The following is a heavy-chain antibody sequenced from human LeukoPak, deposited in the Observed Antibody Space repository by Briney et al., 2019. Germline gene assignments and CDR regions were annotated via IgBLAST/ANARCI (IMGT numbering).Heavy chain of an antibody. CDR3: AREFEYSTSGAGY. J-gene: IGHJ4*02. V-gene: IGHV3-21*01. CDR1: GFPFSGYS. CDR2: MSILSGIT. Sequence: GGSLRLSCAVSGFPFSGYSMNWVRQTPGKGLQWVSSMSILSGITYYAESVKGRFTVSRDNAKNLLHLQMNSLRVEDTAIYYCAREFEYSTSGAGYWGQGTLVTVSS. D-gene: IGHD6-6*01.